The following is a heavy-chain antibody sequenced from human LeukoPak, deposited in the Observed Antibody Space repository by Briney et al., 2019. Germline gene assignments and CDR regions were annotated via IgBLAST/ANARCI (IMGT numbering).Heavy chain of an antibody. Sequence: SETLSLTCTVSGGSISSGTHYYNWIRQHPGKGLEWIGYIYYTGITSYNPSLGSRVTMSVDTSINQISLKVTSLTAADTAVYYCAASSGVTLGRFWGQGALVTVSS. CDR3: AASSGVTLGRF. CDR2: IYYTGIT. CDR1: GGSISSGTHY. J-gene: IGHJ4*02. V-gene: IGHV4-31*03. D-gene: IGHD3-16*01.